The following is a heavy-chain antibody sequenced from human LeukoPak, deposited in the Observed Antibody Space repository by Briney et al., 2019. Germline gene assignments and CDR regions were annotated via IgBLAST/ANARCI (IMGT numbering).Heavy chain of an antibody. CDR3: AKDRTITIFGVACFVY. V-gene: IGHV3-23*01. CDR1: GFTFSSYG. CDR2: ISGSGGST. D-gene: IGHD3-3*01. Sequence: GSLRLSCAASGFTFSSYGMSWVRQAPGKGLEWVSAISGSGGSTYYADSVKGRFTISRDNAKNSLYLQMNSLRAEDTAVYYCAKDRTITIFGVACFVYWGQGTLVTVSS. J-gene: IGHJ4*02.